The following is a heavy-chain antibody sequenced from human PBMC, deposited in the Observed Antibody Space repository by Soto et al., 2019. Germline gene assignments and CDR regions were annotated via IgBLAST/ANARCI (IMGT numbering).Heavy chain of an antibody. CDR3: SWAAVGSWEGGGYYYYGMDV. V-gene: IGHV3-48*02. J-gene: IGHJ6*02. Sequence: SSYSMNWVRQAPGKGLELVSYISSSSSTIYYADSVKGRFTISRDNAKNSLYLQMDSLRDEDTAVYYCSWAAVGSWEGGGYYYYGMDVWGQGTTVTVSS. CDR1: SSYS. CDR2: ISSSSSTI. D-gene: IGHD6-13*01.